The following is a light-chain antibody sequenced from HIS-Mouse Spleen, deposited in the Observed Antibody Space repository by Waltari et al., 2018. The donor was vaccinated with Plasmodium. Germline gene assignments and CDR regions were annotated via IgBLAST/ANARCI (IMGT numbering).Light chain of an antibody. CDR1: SSDVGGYTY. Sequence: QSALPQPASVSVSPVQSLTISCTATSSDVGGYTYFSWYQQPPGKAPKLMIYEVSNRPSGVSNRFSGSKSGNTASLTISGLQAEDEADYYCSSYTSSSTRVFGGGTKLTVL. CDR3: SSYTSSSTRV. J-gene: IGLJ3*02. V-gene: IGLV2-14*01. CDR2: EVS.